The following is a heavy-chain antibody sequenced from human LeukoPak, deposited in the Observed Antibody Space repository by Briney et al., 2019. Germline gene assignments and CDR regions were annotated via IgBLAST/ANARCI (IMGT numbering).Heavy chain of an antibody. Sequence: RASVKVSCKASGYTFTSYGISWVRQAPGQGLEWMGWISAYNGNTNYAQKLQGRVTMTTDTSTSTAYMELRSLRSDDTAVYYCATRYCSSTSCYLMSSPFDYWGQGTLVTVSS. CDR1: GYTFTSYG. J-gene: IGHJ4*02. CDR2: ISAYNGNT. V-gene: IGHV1-18*01. D-gene: IGHD2-2*01. CDR3: ATRYCSSTSCYLMSSPFDY.